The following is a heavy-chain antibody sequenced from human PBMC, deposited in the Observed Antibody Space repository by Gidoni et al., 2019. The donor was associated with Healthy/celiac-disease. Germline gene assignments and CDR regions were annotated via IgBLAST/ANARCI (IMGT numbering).Heavy chain of an antibody. D-gene: IGHD3-10*01. Sequence: QVQLVQSGAEVKKPGASVKVSCKASGYTFTSYYMHWVRQAPGQGLEWMGIINPSGGSTSYAQKFQGRVTMTRDTSTSTVYMELSSLRSEDTAVYYCARAPPGGSGSYNWFDPWGQGTLVTVSS. CDR2: INPSGGST. CDR3: ARAPPGGSGSYNWFDP. V-gene: IGHV1-46*01. CDR1: GYTFTSYY. J-gene: IGHJ5*02.